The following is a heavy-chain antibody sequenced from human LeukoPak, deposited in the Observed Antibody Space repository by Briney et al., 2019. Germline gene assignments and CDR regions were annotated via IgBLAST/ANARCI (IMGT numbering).Heavy chain of an antibody. CDR1: GGSISSYY. V-gene: IGHV4-4*07. CDR3: ARDPRDSSGSDAFDI. D-gene: IGHD3-22*01. J-gene: IGHJ3*02. CDR2: IYTSGNT. Sequence: SETLSLTCTVSGGSISSYYWSWIRQPAGKGLEWIGRIYTSGNTNYNPSLKSRVTMSVDTSKNQFSLKLSSVTAADTAVYYCARDPRDSSGSDAFDIWGQGTMVTVSS.